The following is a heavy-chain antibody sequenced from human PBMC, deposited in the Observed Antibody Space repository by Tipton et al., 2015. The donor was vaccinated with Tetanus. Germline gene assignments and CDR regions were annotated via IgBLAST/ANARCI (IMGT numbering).Heavy chain of an antibody. V-gene: IGHV4-34*01. CDR1: GGSFSGYY. J-gene: IGHJ4*02. CDR2: INHSGST. CDR3: AVRQIGSGWALYC. D-gene: IGHD6-19*01. Sequence: TLSLTCAVYGGSFSGYYWSWIRQPPGKGLEWIGEINHSGSTNYNPSLKSRVTISVDTSKNQFSLKLSSVTAADTAVYYCAVRQIGSGWALYCWGQRTLVSFSS.